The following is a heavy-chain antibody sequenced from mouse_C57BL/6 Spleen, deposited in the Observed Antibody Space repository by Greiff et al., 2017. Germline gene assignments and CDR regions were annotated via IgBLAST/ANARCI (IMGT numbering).Heavy chain of an antibody. Sequence: VQLQQPGAELVKPGASVKLSCKASGYTFTSYWMQWVKQRPGQGLEWIGEIDPSDIYTNYNQKFKGKATLTVDTSSSTAYMQLSSLTSEDSAVYYCARQLRLPYAMDYWGQGTSVTVSS. D-gene: IGHD3-2*02. V-gene: IGHV1-50*01. J-gene: IGHJ4*01. CDR2: IDPSDIYT. CDR1: GYTFTSYW. CDR3: ARQLRLPYAMDY.